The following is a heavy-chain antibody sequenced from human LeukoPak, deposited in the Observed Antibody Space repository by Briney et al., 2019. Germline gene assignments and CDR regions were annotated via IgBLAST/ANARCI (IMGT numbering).Heavy chain of an antibody. CDR1: GFTFSGSA. CDR3: TRRPGYCSGGSCSRLPYGMDV. D-gene: IGHD2-15*01. Sequence: PGGSLRLSCAASGFTFSGSAMHWVRQASGKGLEWVGRIRSKANSYATAYAASVKGRFTIPRDDSKNTAYLQMNSLKTEDTAVYYCTRRPGYCSGGSCSRLPYGMDVWGQGTTVTVSS. V-gene: IGHV3-73*01. CDR2: IRSKANSYAT. J-gene: IGHJ6*02.